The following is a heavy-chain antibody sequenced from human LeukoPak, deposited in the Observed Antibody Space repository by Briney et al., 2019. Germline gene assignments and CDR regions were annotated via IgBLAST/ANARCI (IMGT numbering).Heavy chain of an antibody. Sequence: GGSLRLSCATSGFPFSDFSMSWVRQAPGKGLEWISTTNSGGSSTDYAESVKGRFTISRDNSKNTLYLHMSSLRVEDTAMYYCAKQSYARSLGEGGPGTLVTVSS. CDR3: AKQSYARSLGE. J-gene: IGHJ4*02. D-gene: IGHD2-8*01. CDR2: TNSGGSST. CDR1: GFPFSDFS. V-gene: IGHV3-23*01.